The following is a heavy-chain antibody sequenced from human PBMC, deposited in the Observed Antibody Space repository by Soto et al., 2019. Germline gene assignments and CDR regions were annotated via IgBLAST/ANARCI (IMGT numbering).Heavy chain of an antibody. CDR1: GGSISSSSYY. Sequence: SETLSLTCTVSGGSISSSSYYWGWIRQPPGKGLEWIGSIYYSGSTYYNPSLKSRVTISVDTSKNQFSLKLSSVTAADTAVYYCARGLAVAGPQEEGFDYWGQGTLVTVSS. CDR2: IYYSGST. CDR3: ARGLAVAGPQEEGFDY. D-gene: IGHD6-19*01. J-gene: IGHJ4*02. V-gene: IGHV4-39*07.